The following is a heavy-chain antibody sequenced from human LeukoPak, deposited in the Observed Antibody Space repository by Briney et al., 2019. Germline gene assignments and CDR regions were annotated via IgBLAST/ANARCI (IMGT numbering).Heavy chain of an antibody. Sequence: GASLRLSCTASGFTFSSYAMSWVRQAPGKGLEGVSAISGSGCTTYYADSVKGRFTISRDNSKNTLYLQMNSLRAEDTAVYYCAKDFSVWGSYPAFDIWGQGAMVTVSS. D-gene: IGHD1-26*01. CDR2: ISGSGCTT. V-gene: IGHV3-23*01. J-gene: IGHJ3*02. CDR3: AKDFSVWGSYPAFDI. CDR1: GFTFSSYA.